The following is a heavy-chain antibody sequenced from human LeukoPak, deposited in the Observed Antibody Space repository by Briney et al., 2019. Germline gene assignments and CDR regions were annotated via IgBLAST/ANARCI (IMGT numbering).Heavy chain of an antibody. CDR1: GFTFSSYV. CDR3: AREHSGYDFDGFDI. V-gene: IGHV4-59*01. D-gene: IGHD5-12*01. Sequence: GSLRLSCSASGFTFSSYVMHWVRQAPGKGLEWIGYISYSGSANYNSSLKSRVTISMDKSKNQFSLKLSPVTAADTAVYYCAREHSGYDFDGFDIWGQGTTVTVSS. CDR2: ISYSGSA. J-gene: IGHJ3*02.